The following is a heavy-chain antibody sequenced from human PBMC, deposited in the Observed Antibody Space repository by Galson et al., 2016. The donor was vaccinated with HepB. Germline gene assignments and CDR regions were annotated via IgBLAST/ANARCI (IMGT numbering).Heavy chain of an antibody. CDR1: GFTFSSYA. V-gene: IGHV3-30*04. Sequence: SLRLSCAASGFTFSSYAMHWVRQAPGKGLEWVAVVSDDGSNKYYADSVKGRFTISRDNSKNTLYLQMNSLRAEDTAVYYCARRTSYSSGWYEVGYWGQGTLVTVSS. CDR2: VSDDGSNK. D-gene: IGHD6-19*01. CDR3: ARRTSYSSGWYEVGY. J-gene: IGHJ4*02.